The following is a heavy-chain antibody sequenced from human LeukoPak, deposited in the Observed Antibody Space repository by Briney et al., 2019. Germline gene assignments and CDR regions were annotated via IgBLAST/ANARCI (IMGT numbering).Heavy chain of an antibody. Sequence: ASVRDSCKASGYTFTSYGISWVRQAPGQGLEWMGWISAYNGNTNYAQKLRGRVTMTTDTSTSTAYMELRSLRSDDTAVYYCARGGTSGWRTPNDDYWGQGTLVTVSS. D-gene: IGHD6-19*01. V-gene: IGHV1-18*01. J-gene: IGHJ4*02. CDR2: ISAYNGNT. CDR3: ARGGTSGWRTPNDDY. CDR1: GYTFTSYG.